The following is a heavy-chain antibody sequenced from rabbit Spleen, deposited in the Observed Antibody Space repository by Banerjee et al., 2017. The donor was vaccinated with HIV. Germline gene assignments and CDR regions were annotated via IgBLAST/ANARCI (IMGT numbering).Heavy chain of an antibody. J-gene: IGHJ3*01. V-gene: IGHV1S47*01. Sequence: QEQLVESGGGLVQPGGSLKLSCKASGFDFTNYGVSWVRQAPEKGLEWIGYIDPVFSSTHYASWVNGRFTISSHNAQNTLYLQLNSLTAADTATYFCVRDQARMLDLWGQGTLVTVS. CDR2: IDPVFSST. D-gene: IGHD6-1*01. CDR1: GFDFTNYG. CDR3: VRDQARMLDL.